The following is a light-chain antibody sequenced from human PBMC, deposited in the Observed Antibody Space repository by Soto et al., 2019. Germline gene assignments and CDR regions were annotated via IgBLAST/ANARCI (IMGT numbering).Light chain of an antibody. CDR1: SSDVGGYSY. CDR2: DVS. CDR3: SSYTLRNLV. J-gene: IGLJ3*02. V-gene: IGLV2-14*01. Sequence: QSVLTQPASVSGSPGQSITISCTGTSSDVGGYSYVSWYQQYPGKAPKLMIYDVSDRPSGVSNRFSGSKSGNTASLTISGLQAEDEADYYCSSYTLRNLVFGGGTKLTVL.